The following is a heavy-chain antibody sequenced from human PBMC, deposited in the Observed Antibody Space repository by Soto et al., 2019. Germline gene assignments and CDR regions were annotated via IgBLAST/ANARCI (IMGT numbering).Heavy chain of an antibody. D-gene: IGHD2-2*01. V-gene: IGHV3-30*18. CDR3: AKQLGYCSSTSCRDYYGMDV. J-gene: IGHJ6*02. CDR2: ISYDGSNK. Sequence: PGGSLRLSCAASGFTFSNYGMHWVRQAPGKGLEWVAVISYDGSNKYYADSVKGRLTISRDNSKNTLYLQMNSLRTEDTAVYYCAKQLGYCSSTSCRDYYGMDVWGRGTTVTVSS. CDR1: GFTFSNYG.